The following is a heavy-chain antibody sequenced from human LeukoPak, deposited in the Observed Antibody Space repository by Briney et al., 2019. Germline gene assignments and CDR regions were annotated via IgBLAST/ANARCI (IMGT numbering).Heavy chain of an antibody. Sequence: SETLSLTCTVSGGSISSYYWSWIRHPPGQGLEWIGYIYYCGSSNYNPSLKSRVPISVEASKNKFSLNLNPVTAADTAVYYCAGGIAAAATGWFDPWGQGTLVTVSS. D-gene: IGHD6-13*01. CDR2: IYYCGSS. CDR3: AGGIAAAATGWFDP. CDR1: GGSISSYY. J-gene: IGHJ5*02. V-gene: IGHV4-59*01.